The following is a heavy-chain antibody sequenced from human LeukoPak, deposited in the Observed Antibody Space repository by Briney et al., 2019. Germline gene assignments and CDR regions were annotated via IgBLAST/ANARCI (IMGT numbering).Heavy chain of an antibody. CDR1: GFTFDDYA. CDR3: AQDEGYSFGSNAFDI. D-gene: IGHD5-18*01. CDR2: ISWNSGTI. V-gene: IGHV3-9*01. Sequence: GGSLRLSCAASGFTFDDYAMHWVRQAPGKGLEWVSGISWNSGTIAYADSVKGRFTISRDNAKTSLYLQMNSLRAEDTALYYCAQDEGYSFGSNAFDIWGQGTMVTVSS. J-gene: IGHJ3*02.